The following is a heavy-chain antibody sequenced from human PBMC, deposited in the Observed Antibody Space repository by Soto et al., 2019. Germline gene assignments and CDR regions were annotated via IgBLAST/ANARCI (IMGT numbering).Heavy chain of an antibody. CDR2: LSGSGGST. D-gene: IGHD3-3*01. CDR1: GFTFSSYA. Sequence: GGSLRLSCAASGFTFSSYAMSWVRQAPGKGLEWVSGLSGSGGSTFYADSVKGRFTISRDNSKNTLYLQMNSLRAEDTAVYYCAKGAGATYRYLEGSWGQGTLVTVSS. V-gene: IGHV3-23*01. J-gene: IGHJ5*02. CDR3: AKGAGATYRYLEGS.